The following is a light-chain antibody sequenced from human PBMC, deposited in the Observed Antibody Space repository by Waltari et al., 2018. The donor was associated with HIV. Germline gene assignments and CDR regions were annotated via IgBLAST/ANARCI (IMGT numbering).Light chain of an antibody. CDR3: QSYDSSLRV. J-gene: IGLJ3*02. CDR2: DNI. V-gene: IGLV1-40*01. Sequence: QSVLTQPPSVSGAPGQRVTSPCTGSSSHIGAGHDVHWYQQLPGTAPKLLIYDNINRPSGVPDRFSGSKSGTSASLAITGLQAEDEADYYCQSYDSSLRVFGGGTKLTVL. CDR1: SSHIGAGHD.